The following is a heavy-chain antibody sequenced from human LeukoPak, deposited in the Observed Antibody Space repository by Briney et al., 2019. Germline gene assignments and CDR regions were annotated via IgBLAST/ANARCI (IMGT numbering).Heavy chain of an antibody. Sequence: GGSLRLSCAASGFTFSSYAMSWVRQAPGKGLEWVSGISGSGGDTYHADSVKGRFTISRDNSKNTLYLEMNNLRAEDTAVYYCAQREGYTSGGYWGQGTLVTVSS. CDR2: ISGSGGDT. CDR3: AQREGYTSGGY. CDR1: GFTFSSYA. V-gene: IGHV3-23*01. J-gene: IGHJ4*02. D-gene: IGHD5-18*01.